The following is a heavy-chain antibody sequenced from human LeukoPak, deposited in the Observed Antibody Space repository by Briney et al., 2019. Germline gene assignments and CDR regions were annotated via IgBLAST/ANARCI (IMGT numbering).Heavy chain of an antibody. CDR1: GFTFSSYV. CDR3: AKDRRGGGSYFLPPYHDY. D-gene: IGHD3-10*01. CDR2: ISGSVGGT. Sequence: PGGSLRLSCAASGFTFSSYVMSWVRQAPGKGLEWVSVISGSVGGTYYADTVKGRFTVSRDNSKNTLYLQMNSLRAEDTAVYYCAKDRRGGGSYFLPPYHDYWGQGTLVTVSS. J-gene: IGHJ4*02. V-gene: IGHV3-23*01.